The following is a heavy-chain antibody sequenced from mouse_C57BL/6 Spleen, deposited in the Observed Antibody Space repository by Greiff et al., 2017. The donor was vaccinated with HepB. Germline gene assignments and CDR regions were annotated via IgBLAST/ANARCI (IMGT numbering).Heavy chain of an antibody. V-gene: IGHV5-6*02. CDR2: ISSGGSYT. D-gene: IGHD1-1*01. Sequence: EVKLVESGGDLVKPGGSLKLSCAASGFTFSSYGMSWVRQTPDKRLAWVATISSGGSYTYYPDSVKGRFTISRDTAKNTLYLQMSSLKSEETAMYYSARHSYVPYYYAMDYWGQGTSVTVSS. J-gene: IGHJ4*01. CDR1: GFTFSSYG. CDR3: ARHSYVPYYYAMDY.